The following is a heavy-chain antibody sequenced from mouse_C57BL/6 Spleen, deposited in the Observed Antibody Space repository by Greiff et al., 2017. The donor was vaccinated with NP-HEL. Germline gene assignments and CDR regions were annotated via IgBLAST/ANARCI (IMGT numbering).Heavy chain of an antibody. V-gene: IGHV5-17*01. Sequence: EVMLVESGGGLVKPGGSLKLSCAASGFTFSDYGMHWVRQAPEKGLEWVAYISSGSSTIYYADTVKGRFTISRDNAKNTLFLQMTSLRSEDTAMYYCARGEGLLGYFDVWGTGTTVTVSS. CDR1: GFTFSDYG. CDR2: ISSGSSTI. J-gene: IGHJ1*03. D-gene: IGHD1-1*01. CDR3: ARGEGLLGYFDV.